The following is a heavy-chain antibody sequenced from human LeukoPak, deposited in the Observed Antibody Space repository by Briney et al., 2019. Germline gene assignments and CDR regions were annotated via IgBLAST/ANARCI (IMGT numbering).Heavy chain of an antibody. D-gene: IGHD3-16*02. V-gene: IGHV5-51*01. CDR1: GYSFTRYW. CDR3: ARHDYVWGSYRPFDY. Sequence: GESLKISCKGSGYSFTRYWIGWVRQMPGKGLEWMGIIYPGDSDTRYSPSFQGQVTISADKSISTAYLQWSSLKASDTAMYYCARHDYVWGSYRPFDYWGQGTLVTVSS. J-gene: IGHJ4*02. CDR2: IYPGDSDT.